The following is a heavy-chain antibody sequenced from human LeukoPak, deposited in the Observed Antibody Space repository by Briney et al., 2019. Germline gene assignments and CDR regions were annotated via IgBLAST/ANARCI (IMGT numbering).Heavy chain of an antibody. J-gene: IGHJ6*03. V-gene: IGHV4-59*01. D-gene: IGHD7-27*01. Sequence: KASETLSLTCTVSGGSISSYYRSWIRQPPGKGLEWIGYIYYSGSTNYNPSLKSRVTISVDTSKNQFSLKLSSVTAADTAVYYCARVEGTWVGYYMDVWGKGTTVTVSS. CDR1: GGSISSYY. CDR3: ARVEGTWVGYYMDV. CDR2: IYYSGST.